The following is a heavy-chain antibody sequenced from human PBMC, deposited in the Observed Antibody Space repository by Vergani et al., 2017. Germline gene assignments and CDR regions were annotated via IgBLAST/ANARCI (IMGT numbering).Heavy chain of an antibody. D-gene: IGHD1-26*01. V-gene: IGHV3-23*01. Sequence: EVQLLESGGGLVQPGGSLRLSCAASGFTFSSYAMSWVRQAPGKGLEWVSAISGSGGSTYYADSVNGRFTIARDNSKKTLYLQMNSLRAEDTAVYYCAKSSGSYYPVRNWGQGTLVTVSS. CDR1: GFTFSSYA. CDR3: AKSSGSYYPVRN. CDR2: ISGSGGST. J-gene: IGHJ4*02.